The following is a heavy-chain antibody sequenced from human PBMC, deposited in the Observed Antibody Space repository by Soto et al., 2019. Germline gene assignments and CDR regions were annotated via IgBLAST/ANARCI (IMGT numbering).Heavy chain of an antibody. Sequence: QVQLVQSGAEVKKPGSSVKVSCKASGGTFSSYAISWVRQAPGQGLEWMGGIIPIFGTANDAQKFQGRVQITAAASTSTAYMGLSSLRPEDTAVYYCAILLKAADGTRWNGMDVWGQGTRVTVSS. V-gene: IGHV1-69*01. J-gene: IGHJ6*02. CDR2: IIPIFGTA. D-gene: IGHD6-13*01. CDR3: AILLKAADGTRWNGMDV. CDR1: GGTFSSYA.